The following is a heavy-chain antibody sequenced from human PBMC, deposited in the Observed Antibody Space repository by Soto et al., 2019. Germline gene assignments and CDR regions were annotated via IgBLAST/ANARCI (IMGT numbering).Heavy chain of an antibody. CDR1: GDSFTNYY. CDR3: ARSRSSYLQIDY. CDR2: IYDTGFT. D-gene: IGHD5-18*01. J-gene: IGHJ4*02. Sequence: SETLSLTCTVSGDSFTNYYWPWVRQPPGKALEWIGYIYDTGFTNYKSSLKNRAAISIDTSKNQFSLKLNSVTAADTAVYYCARSRSSYLQIDYWGQGAPVTFSS. V-gene: IGHV4-59*01.